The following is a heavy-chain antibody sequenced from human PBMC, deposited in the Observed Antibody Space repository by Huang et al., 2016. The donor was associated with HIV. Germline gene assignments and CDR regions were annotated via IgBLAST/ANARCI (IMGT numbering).Heavy chain of an antibody. CDR3: ARQGVGDFVVEPTGLGAFDI. CDR2: IYPGDSET. V-gene: IGHV5-51*01. J-gene: IGHJ3*02. Sequence: EVQLVQSGAVVKKPGESLKISCKGSGYTFNGYWIGGGRQMPGKGLEWRGIIYPGDSETTYSPSFQGQVTSSADKSISTAYLQWSGLKASDTAMYDCARQGVGDFVVEPTGLGAFDIWGQGTMVTVSS. D-gene: IGHD2-2*01. CDR1: GYTFNGYW.